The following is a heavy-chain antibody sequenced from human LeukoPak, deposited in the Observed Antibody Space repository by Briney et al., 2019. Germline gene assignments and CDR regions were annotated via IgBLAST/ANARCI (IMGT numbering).Heavy chain of an antibody. Sequence: SETLSLTCTVSGGSISSGSYYWSWIRQPAGKGLEWIGRIYTSGSTNYNPSLKSRVTISVDTSKNQFSLKLSSLTAADTAVYYCARTSYYYDSSGYYPIPFDYWGQGTLVTVSS. CDR3: ARTSYYYDSSGYYPIPFDY. CDR1: GGSISSGSYY. D-gene: IGHD3-22*01. CDR2: IYTSGST. V-gene: IGHV4-61*02. J-gene: IGHJ4*02.